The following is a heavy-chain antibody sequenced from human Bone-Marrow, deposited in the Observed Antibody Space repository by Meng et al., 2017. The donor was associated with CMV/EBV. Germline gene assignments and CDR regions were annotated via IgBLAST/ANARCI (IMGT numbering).Heavy chain of an antibody. Sequence: GGSLRLSCAASEFTFGNYAMSWVRQAPGRGLAWVSAITASGGSTFYADSVKGRFTGSRDNSKNTQYLQMSSLRAEDTALYYCAKAFSASWYREYYDYWGQGTRVTGSS. V-gene: IGHV3-23*01. J-gene: IGHJ4*02. CDR3: AKAFSASWYREYYDY. D-gene: IGHD6-13*01. CDR2: ITASGGST. CDR1: EFTFGNYA.